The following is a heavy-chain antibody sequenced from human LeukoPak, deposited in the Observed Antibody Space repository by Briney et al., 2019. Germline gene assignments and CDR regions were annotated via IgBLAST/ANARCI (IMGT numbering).Heavy chain of an antibody. CDR1: GGTFSSYA. Sequence: ASVKVSCKASGGTFSSYAISWVRQAPGQGLEWMGWISAYNGNTNYAQKLQGRVTMTTDTSTSTAYMELRSLRSDDTAVYYCARYRGATTVYYFDYWGQGTLVTVSS. V-gene: IGHV1-18*01. CDR3: ARYRGATTVYYFDY. D-gene: IGHD1-26*01. J-gene: IGHJ4*02. CDR2: ISAYNGNT.